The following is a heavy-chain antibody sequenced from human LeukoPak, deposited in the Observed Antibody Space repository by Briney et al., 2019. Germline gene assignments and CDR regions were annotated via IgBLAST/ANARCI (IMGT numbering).Heavy chain of an antibody. CDR2: IRYDGSNK. J-gene: IGHJ6*03. CDR1: GFTFSSYG. D-gene: IGHD4-17*01. V-gene: IGHV3-30*02. CDR3: ARDPRYYGARGPYYMDV. Sequence: GGSLRLSCAASGFTFSSYGMHWVRQAPGKGLEWVAFIRYDGSNKYYADSVKGRFTISRDNSKNTLYLQMNSLRAEDTAVYYCARDPRYYGARGPYYMDVWGKGTTVTVSS.